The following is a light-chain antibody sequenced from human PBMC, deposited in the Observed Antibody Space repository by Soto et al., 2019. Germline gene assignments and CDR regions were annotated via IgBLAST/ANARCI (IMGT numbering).Light chain of an antibody. V-gene: IGKV3-20*01. Sequence: EIVLTQSPGTLSLSPGERATLSCRASQSVSSYLAWYQQKPGQAPRLLIYGASSRATGIPDRFSGSGSGTDFTLTISRLEPEDFAVYYCQQFRTFGQGTKVDIK. J-gene: IGKJ1*01. CDR2: GAS. CDR3: QQFRT. CDR1: QSVSSY.